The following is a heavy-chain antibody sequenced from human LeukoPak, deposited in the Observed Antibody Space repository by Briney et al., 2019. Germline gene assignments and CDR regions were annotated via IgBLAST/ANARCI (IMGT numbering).Heavy chain of an antibody. CDR3: ERGNYYGSGSYYYYGMDV. Sequence: PSETLSLTCTVSGGSISSYYWSWIRQPPGKGLEWIGYIYYSGSTNYNPSLKSRVTISVDTSKNQFSLKLSSVTAADTAVYYCERGNYYGSGSYYYYGMDVWGQGTTVTVSS. CDR1: GGSISSYY. J-gene: IGHJ6*02. D-gene: IGHD3-10*01. V-gene: IGHV4-59*01. CDR2: IYYSGST.